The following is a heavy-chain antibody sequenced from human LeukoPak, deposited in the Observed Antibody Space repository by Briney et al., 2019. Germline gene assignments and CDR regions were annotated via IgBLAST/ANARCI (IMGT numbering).Heavy chain of an antibody. CDR3: AKDSYITMVRGVIYHFDY. V-gene: IGHV3-23*01. Sequence: GGSLRLSCVASGFTFSTYTMNWVRQAPGKGLEWVSAISGSGGSTYYADSVKGRFTISRDNSKNTLYLQMNSLRAEDTAVYYCAKDSYITMVRGVIYHFDYWGQGTLVTVSS. J-gene: IGHJ4*02. CDR2: ISGSGGST. CDR1: GFTFSTYT. D-gene: IGHD3-10*01.